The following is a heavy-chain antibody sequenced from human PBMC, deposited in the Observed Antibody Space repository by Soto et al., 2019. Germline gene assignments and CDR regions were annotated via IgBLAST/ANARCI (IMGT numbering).Heavy chain of an antibody. CDR2: IYYTGST. V-gene: IGHV4-61*01. CDR3: AKDGRGTYADS. CDR1: GGSVSSANYY. Sequence: SDTLSLTCTVSGGSVSSANYYWNWIRQPPGKGLEYIGYIYYTGSTNYNPSLKSRVIISVDTSKNQFSLKLSSVTAADTAVYYCAKDGRGTYADSWGLVILVTVS. D-gene: IGHD1-26*01. J-gene: IGHJ4*02.